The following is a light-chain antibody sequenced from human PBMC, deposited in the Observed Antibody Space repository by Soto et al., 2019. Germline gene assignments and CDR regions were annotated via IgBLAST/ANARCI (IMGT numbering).Light chain of an antibody. V-gene: IGLV2-14*03. CDR1: SRDVTDSDS. CDR3: VSYTTPGTYV. Sequence: QSVLTQPASVSGSPGQSVTISCAGASRDVTDSDSVSWYQHRPGEAPELKILDFTYRPSGVSDRFSGSLSADTASLTISGLQVEDEGDSYCVSYTTPGTYVFGPGTKVTVL. CDR2: DFT. J-gene: IGLJ1*01.